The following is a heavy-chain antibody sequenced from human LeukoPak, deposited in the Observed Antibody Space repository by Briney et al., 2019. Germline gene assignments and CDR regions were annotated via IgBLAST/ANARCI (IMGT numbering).Heavy chain of an antibody. V-gene: IGHV4-59*01. CDR1: GGSISTYY. Sequence: SETLSLTCTLSGGSISTYYWSWIRQPPGKGLEWIGYIYHTGSTNYNPSLKSRVTISVDTSKNHFSLKLSSVTAADTAVYYCARGGGYASAIGYWGQGALVTASS. CDR3: ARGGGYASAIGY. J-gene: IGHJ4*02. CDR2: IYHTGST. D-gene: IGHD5-12*01.